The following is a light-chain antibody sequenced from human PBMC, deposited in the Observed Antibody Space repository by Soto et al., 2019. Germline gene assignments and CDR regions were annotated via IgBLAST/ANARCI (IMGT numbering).Light chain of an antibody. CDR1: SSDVGGYNY. CDR3: SADTSSSPYV. V-gene: IGLV2-14*01. J-gene: IGLJ1*01. Sequence: QSALTQPASVSGSPGQSITISCTGTSSDVGGYNYVSWYQQHPGKAPKLLIYEVSNRPSGVSNRFSGSKSGNTASLTISGLQAEDEAYYYCSADTSSSPYVFGTGTKLTVL. CDR2: EVS.